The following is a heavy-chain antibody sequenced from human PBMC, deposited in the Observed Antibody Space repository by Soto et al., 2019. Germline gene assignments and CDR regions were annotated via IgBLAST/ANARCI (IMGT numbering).Heavy chain of an antibody. D-gene: IGHD6-13*01. CDR3: ARGKKLAHYYYYGMDV. Sequence: QVQLVQSGAEVKKPGSSVKVSCKASGGTFSSYAIRWVRQAPGQGLEWMGGIIPIFGTANYAQKFQGRVTITAAESTSTAYMELSSLRSEDTAVYYCARGKKLAHYYYYGMDVWGQGTTVTVSS. CDR1: GGTFSSYA. J-gene: IGHJ6*02. V-gene: IGHV1-69*12. CDR2: IIPIFGTA.